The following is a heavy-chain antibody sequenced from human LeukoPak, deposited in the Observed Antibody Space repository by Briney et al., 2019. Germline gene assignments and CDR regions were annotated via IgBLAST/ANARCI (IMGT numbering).Heavy chain of an antibody. Sequence: GGSLRLSCAAFGFTFSNYVMSWVRQAPGKGLEWVSAILGSGGSTYYADSVKGRFTVSRDNSKSTLYLQMNSLRAEDTALYYCAKWGDYDVLTGYYVPDYWGQGTLVTVSS. CDR2: ILGSGGST. CDR1: GFTFSNYV. V-gene: IGHV3-23*01. J-gene: IGHJ4*02. D-gene: IGHD3-9*01. CDR3: AKWGDYDVLTGYYVPDY.